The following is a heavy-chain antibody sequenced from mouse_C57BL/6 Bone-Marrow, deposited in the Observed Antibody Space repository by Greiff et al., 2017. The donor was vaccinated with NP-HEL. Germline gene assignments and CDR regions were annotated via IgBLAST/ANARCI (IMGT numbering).Heavy chain of an antibody. J-gene: IGHJ1*03. CDR1: GFTFSSYA. CDR2: ISSGGDYI. D-gene: IGHD1-1*01. Sequence: EVTLVESGEGLVKPGGSLKLSCAASGFTFSSYAMSWVRQTPEKRLEWVAYISSGGDYIYYADTVKGRFTISRDNARNTLYLQMSSLKSEDTAMYYCTRFITTVVATRYFDVWGTGTTVTVSS. V-gene: IGHV5-9-1*02. CDR3: TRFITTVVATRYFDV.